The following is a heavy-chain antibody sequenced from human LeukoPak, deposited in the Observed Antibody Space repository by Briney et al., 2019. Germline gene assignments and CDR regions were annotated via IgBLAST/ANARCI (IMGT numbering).Heavy chain of an antibody. CDR2: ISGSGGST. D-gene: IGHD3-22*01. J-gene: IGHJ4*02. Sequence: PGGSLRLSCAASGFTFSSYAMSWVRQAPGKGPEWVSAISGSGGSTYYADSVKGRFTISRDNSKNTLYLQMNSLRAEDTAVYYCAKSLVGNYYDSSGYYYSLDYWGQGTLVTVSS. CDR3: AKSLVGNYYDSSGYYYSLDY. V-gene: IGHV3-23*01. CDR1: GFTFSSYA.